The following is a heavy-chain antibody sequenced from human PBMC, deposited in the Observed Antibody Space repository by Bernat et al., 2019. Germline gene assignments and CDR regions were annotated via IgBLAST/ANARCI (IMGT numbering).Heavy chain of an antibody. Sequence: QLQLQESGPGLVKPSETLSLTCTVSGGSISSSSYYWGWIRQPPGKGLEWIGSIYYSGSTNYNPSLKSRVTISVDTSKNQFSLKLSSVTAADTAVYYCASGVSYYYGSGSYYYYGMDVWGQGTTVTVSS. CDR3: ASGVSYYYGSGSYYYYGMDV. D-gene: IGHD3-10*01. J-gene: IGHJ6*02. CDR2: IYYSGST. V-gene: IGHV4-39*07. CDR1: GGSISSSSYY.